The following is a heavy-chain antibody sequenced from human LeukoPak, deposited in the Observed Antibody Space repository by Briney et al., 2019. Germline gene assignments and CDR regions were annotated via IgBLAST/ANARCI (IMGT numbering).Heavy chain of an antibody. CDR3: AKGVSSSSPFDY. CDR1: GFTFSSYA. V-gene: IGHV3-23*01. D-gene: IGHD6-6*01. CDR2: ISGRGGNT. J-gene: IGHJ4*02. Sequence: GGSLRLSCAASGFTFSSYAMTWVHQAPGKGLEWVSTISGRGGNTYYANSVKGRFTISRDNSKNTLYLQMSSLRAEDTAVYYCAKGVSSSSPFDYWGQGTLVTVSS.